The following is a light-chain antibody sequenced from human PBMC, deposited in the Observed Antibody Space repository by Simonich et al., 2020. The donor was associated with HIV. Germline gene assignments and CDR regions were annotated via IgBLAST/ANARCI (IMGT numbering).Light chain of an antibody. J-gene: IGLJ2*01. CDR3: SSYTSSSTWV. Sequence: QSALTQPASVSGSPGQSITISCTGTSSDLGLYNYVSLYQQHPSKATKLMSYDVSKRPSGVSNRFSGSKSGNTASLTISGLQAEDEADYYCSSYTSSSTWVFGGGTKLTVL. CDR2: DVS. CDR1: SSDLGLYNY. V-gene: IGLV2-14*01.